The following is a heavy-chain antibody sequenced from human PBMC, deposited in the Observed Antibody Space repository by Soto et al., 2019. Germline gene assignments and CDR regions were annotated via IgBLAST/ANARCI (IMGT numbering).Heavy chain of an antibody. CDR3: ARDYYGNYGMDV. CDR2: ISYDGSNK. Sequence: PGGSLRLSCAASGFTFSSYAMHWVRQSPGKGLEWVAVISYDGSNKYYADSVKGRFTISRDNSKNTLYLQMKSLRAEDTAVYYCARDYYGNYGMDVWGQGTTVTVSS. CDR1: GFTFSSYA. D-gene: IGHD3-10*01. V-gene: IGHV3-30-3*01. J-gene: IGHJ6*02.